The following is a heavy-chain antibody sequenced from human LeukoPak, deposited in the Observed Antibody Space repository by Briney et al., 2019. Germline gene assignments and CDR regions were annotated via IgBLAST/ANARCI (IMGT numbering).Heavy chain of an antibody. CDR2: MNPNSGNT. V-gene: IGHV1-8*03. D-gene: IGHD2-2*01. J-gene: IGHJ3*02. Sequence: GASVKVSCKASGYTFTSYDINWVRQATGQGPEWMGWMNPNSGNTGYAQKFQGRVTITRNTSISTAYMELSSLRSEDTAVYYCARARIDCSSTSCDDAFDIWGQGTVVTVSS. CDR3: ARARIDCSSTSCDDAFDI. CDR1: GYTFTSYD.